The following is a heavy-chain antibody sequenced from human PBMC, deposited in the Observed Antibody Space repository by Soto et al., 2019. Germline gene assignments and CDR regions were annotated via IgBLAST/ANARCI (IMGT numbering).Heavy chain of an antibody. J-gene: IGHJ5*02. D-gene: IGHD5-12*01. CDR1: GYTFTSYG. V-gene: IGHV1-18*01. Sequence: QVQLVQSGAEVKKPGASVKVSCKASGYTFTSYGISWVRQAPGQGLGWMGLISAYNGNTNYAQKLQGRVTMTTDISTSTAYMELRSLRSDDTAVYYCAREVEGAYSGYEYNWFDPWGQGTLVTVS. CDR2: ISAYNGNT. CDR3: AREVEGAYSGYEYNWFDP.